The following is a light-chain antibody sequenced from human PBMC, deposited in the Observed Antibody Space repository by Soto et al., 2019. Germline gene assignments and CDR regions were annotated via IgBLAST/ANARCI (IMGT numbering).Light chain of an antibody. CDR3: QSYDTSLSGVI. CDR2: ADN. V-gene: IGLV1-40*01. J-gene: IGLJ2*01. Sequence: ELTQPPSVSVAPGQTARITCGGNNIGSKSVHWYQQVPGAAPRLLIYADNNRPSGVPDRFSASKSGTSASLAITGLQGEDEANYYCQSYDTSLSGVIFGAGTKLTVL. CDR1: NNIGSKS.